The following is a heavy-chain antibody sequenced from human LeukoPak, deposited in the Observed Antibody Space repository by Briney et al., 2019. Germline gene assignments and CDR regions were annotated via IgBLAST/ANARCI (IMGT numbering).Heavy chain of an antibody. CDR2: VNHSGTT. CDR1: GYSIISAYY. Sequence: SETLSLTCAVSGYSIISAYYWGWIRQPPGKGLEWIGSVNHSGTTSYNPSLKSRVTISVDTSKNQFSLKLSSVTAADTAVHYCARDGAASYMDVWGKGTTVTVSS. J-gene: IGHJ6*03. D-gene: IGHD6-25*01. V-gene: IGHV4-38-2*02. CDR3: ARDGAASYMDV.